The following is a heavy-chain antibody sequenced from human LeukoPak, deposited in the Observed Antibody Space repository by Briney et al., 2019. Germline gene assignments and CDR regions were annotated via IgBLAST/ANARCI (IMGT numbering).Heavy chain of an antibody. CDR1: GFTFSDHN. D-gene: IGHD2-15*01. Sequence: GGSLRLSCAASGFTFSDHNMRWIRQAPGKGLEWVSSISRSGSTKYYADSVKGRFTISRDNAKNSLFLQMNSLRAEDTAVYYCARVLRYCSGGNCYSGGLGYMDVWGKGTTVTISS. V-gene: IGHV3-11*01. CDR3: ARVLRYCSGGNCYSGGLGYMDV. J-gene: IGHJ6*03. CDR2: ISRSGSTK.